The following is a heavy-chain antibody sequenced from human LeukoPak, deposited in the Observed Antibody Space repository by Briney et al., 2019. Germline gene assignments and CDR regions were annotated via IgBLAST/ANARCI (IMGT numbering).Heavy chain of an antibody. J-gene: IGHJ4*02. Sequence: PGESLRLLCAASGFTFSSYSMNWVRQAPGKGVEWVSSISSSSSYIYYADSVKGRFTISRDNAKNSLYLQMNSLRAEDTAVYYCARGDCSSTSCYYYWGQGTLVTVSS. CDR1: GFTFSSYS. CDR3: ARGDCSSTSCYYY. CDR2: ISSSSSYI. D-gene: IGHD2-2*01. V-gene: IGHV3-21*01.